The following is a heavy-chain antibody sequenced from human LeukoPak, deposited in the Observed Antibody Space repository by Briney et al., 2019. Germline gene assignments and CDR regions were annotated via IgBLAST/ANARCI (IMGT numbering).Heavy chain of an antibody. J-gene: IGHJ4*02. CDR3: AKDLLSSYYDSSGPSSFDY. V-gene: IGHV3-23*01. CDR2: ISGSGGST. CDR1: GFTFSSYA. Sequence: GGSLRLSCAASGFTFSSYAMSWVRQAPGKGLEWVSAISGSGGSTYYADSVKGWFTISRDNSKNTLYLQMNSLRAEDTAVYYCAKDLLSSYYDSSGPSSFDYWGQGTLVTVSS. D-gene: IGHD3-22*01.